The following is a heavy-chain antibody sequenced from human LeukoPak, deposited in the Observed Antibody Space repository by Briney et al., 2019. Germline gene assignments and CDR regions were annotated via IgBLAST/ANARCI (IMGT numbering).Heavy chain of an antibody. CDR3: AREGEQWRYFDY. J-gene: IGHJ4*02. CDR2: IKQDGSEK. V-gene: IGHV3-7*01. CDR1: GFTFSCYW. D-gene: IGHD6-19*01. Sequence: GGSLRLSCAASGFTFSCYWMSWVRQAPGKGLEWVANIKQDGSEKYYVDSVKGRFTISRDNAKNSLYLQMNSLRAEDTAVYYCAREGEQWRYFDYWGQGTLVTVSS.